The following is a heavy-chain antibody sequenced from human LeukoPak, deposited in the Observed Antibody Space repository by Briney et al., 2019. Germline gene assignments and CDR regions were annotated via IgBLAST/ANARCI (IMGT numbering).Heavy chain of an antibody. CDR2: IYYSGST. V-gene: IGHV4-59*01. CDR1: GGSISSYY. Sequence: PSETLSLTCTVSGGSISSYYWSWIRQPPGKGLEWMGYIYYSGSTNYNPSLKSRVTISVDTSKNQFSLKLSSVTAADTAVYYCARAYCSGGSCYRAFDYWGQGTLVTVSS. J-gene: IGHJ4*02. CDR3: ARAYCSGGSCYRAFDY. D-gene: IGHD2-15*01.